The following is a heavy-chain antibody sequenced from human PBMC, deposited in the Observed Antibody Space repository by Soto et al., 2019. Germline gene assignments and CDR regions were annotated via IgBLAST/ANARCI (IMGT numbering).Heavy chain of an antibody. J-gene: IGHJ5*02. CDR3: ARASRYFDWLSPPYNWFDP. Sequence: PSETLSLTCTVSGGSLTGYFWSWIRQSPGGGLEWLGNIHYSGRTTYNPSLQSRVTISTDAPKNQFSLKLSSVTAADTAVYYCARASRYFDWLSPPYNWFDPWGQGSLVTVSS. CDR2: IHYSGRT. V-gene: IGHV4-59*12. CDR1: GGSLTGYF. D-gene: IGHD3-9*01.